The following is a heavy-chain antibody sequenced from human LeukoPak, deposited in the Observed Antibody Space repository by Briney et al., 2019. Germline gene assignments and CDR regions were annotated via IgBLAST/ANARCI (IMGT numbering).Heavy chain of an antibody. CDR3: ARHRRIAGVTCDYFDY. CDR1: GGSVSSSGYY. Sequence: PSETLSLTCTVSGGSVSSSGYYWGWIRQSPGKGLEWIGSIFYSGSSYCNPSLKSRVTISADTSRNQFSLKLNSVTAADTALYYCARHRRIAGVTCDYFDYWGQGTLVTVSS. D-gene: IGHD1-26*01. CDR2: IFYSGSS. J-gene: IGHJ4*02. V-gene: IGHV4-39*01.